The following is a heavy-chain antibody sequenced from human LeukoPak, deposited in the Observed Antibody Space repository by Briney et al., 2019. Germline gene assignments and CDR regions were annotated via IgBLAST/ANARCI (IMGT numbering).Heavy chain of an antibody. CDR3: ARFRGYYYDSSGYYFDY. CDR1: GYSFTSYW. Sequence: GESLKISCKGSGYSFTSYWIGWVRHMPGKGLEWMGIIYPGDSDTRYSPSFQGQVTISADKSISTAYLQWSSLKASDTAMYYCARFRGYYYDSSGYYFDYWGQGTLVTASS. J-gene: IGHJ4*02. V-gene: IGHV5-51*01. CDR2: IYPGDSDT. D-gene: IGHD3-22*01.